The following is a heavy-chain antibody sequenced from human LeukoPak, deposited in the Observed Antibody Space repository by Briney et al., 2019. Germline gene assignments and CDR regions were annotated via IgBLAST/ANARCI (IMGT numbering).Heavy chain of an antibody. CDR2: ISGSGGST. CDR1: GFTFSSYA. J-gene: IGHJ4*02. V-gene: IGHV3-23*01. D-gene: IGHD5-12*01. CDR3: AKAGRSASGYDYGEFDY. Sequence: GRSLRLSCAASGFTFSSYAMSWVRQAPGKGLEWVSAISGSGGSTYYADSVKGRFTISRDNSKNTLYLQMNSLRAEDTAVYYCAKAGRSASGYDYGEFDYWGQGTLVTVSS.